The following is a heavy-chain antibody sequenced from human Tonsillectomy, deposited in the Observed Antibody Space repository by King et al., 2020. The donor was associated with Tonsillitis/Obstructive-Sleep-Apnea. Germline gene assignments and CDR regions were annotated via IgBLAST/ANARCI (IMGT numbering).Heavy chain of an antibody. V-gene: IGHV1-46*01. J-gene: IGHJ4*02. CDR3: AREGSGSYFPPYYFDY. CDR1: GYTFASYS. Sequence: QLVQSGAELKKPGASVKVSCKASGYTFASYSMHWVRQALGQGLEWMGIIDPSGGSTRYAQKFQGRVTMTRDTSTSIVYMELSSLRSEDTAVYYCAREGSGSYFPPYYFDYWGQGTLVTVSS. D-gene: IGHD1-26*01. CDR2: IDPSGGST.